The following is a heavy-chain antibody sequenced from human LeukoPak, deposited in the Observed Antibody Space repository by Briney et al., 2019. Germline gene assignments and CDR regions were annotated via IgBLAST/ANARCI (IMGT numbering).Heavy chain of an antibody. J-gene: IGHJ4*02. CDR2: IYYSGST. Sequence: ETLSLTCTVSGGSISSYYWSWIRQPPGKGLEWIGYIYYSGSTNYNPSLKSRVTISVDTSKNQFSLKLSSVTAANTAVYYCARHASGEYSRQFDYWGQGTLVTVFS. V-gene: IGHV4-59*08. CDR1: GGSISSYY. D-gene: IGHD6-6*01. CDR3: ARHASGEYSRQFDY.